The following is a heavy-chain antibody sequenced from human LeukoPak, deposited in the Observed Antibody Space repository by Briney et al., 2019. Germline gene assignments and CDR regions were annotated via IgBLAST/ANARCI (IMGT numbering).Heavy chain of an antibody. Sequence: GGSLRLSCAASGFTFSSYGMHWVRQAPGKGLEWVAVISYDRSNKYYADSVKGRFTISRDNSKNTLYLQMNSLRAEDTAVYYCAKDKSKWGRERYYYFDYWGQGTLVTVSS. J-gene: IGHJ4*02. CDR3: AKDKSKWGRERYYYFDY. V-gene: IGHV3-30*18. CDR2: ISYDRSNK. D-gene: IGHD7-27*01. CDR1: GFTFSSYG.